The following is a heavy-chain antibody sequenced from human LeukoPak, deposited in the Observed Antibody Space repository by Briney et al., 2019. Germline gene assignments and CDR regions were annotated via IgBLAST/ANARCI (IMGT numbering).Heavy chain of an antibody. V-gene: IGHV3-30*03. CDR3: AALYPRTSDDAFDI. Sequence: PGGSLRLSCAASGFTFSSYGMPWVRQAPGKGLEWVAVISYDGSNKYYADSVKGRFTISRDNSKNTLYLQMNSLRAEDTAVYYCAALYPRTSDDAFDIWGQGTMVTVSS. J-gene: IGHJ3*02. CDR1: GFTFSSYG. CDR2: ISYDGSNK. D-gene: IGHD1-1*01.